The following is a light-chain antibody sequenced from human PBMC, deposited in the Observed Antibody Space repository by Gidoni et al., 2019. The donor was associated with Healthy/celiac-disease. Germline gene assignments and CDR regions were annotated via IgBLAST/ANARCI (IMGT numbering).Light chain of an antibody. V-gene: IGLV2-14*01. CDR2: EVS. Sequence: QSALTQPASVSGSPGKSITISCTGTSSDVGGYNYFSWYQQHPGKAPKLMIYEVSNRPSGVSNRFSGSKSGNTASLTISGLQAEDEADYYCSSYTSSSTLEFGGGTKLTVL. CDR3: SSYTSSSTLE. J-gene: IGLJ2*01. CDR1: SSDVGGYNY.